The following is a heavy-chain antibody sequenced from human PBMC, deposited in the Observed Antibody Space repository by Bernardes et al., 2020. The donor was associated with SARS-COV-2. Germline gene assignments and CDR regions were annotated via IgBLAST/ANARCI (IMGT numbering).Heavy chain of an antibody. J-gene: IGHJ6*02. CDR1: GYTFTGYY. CDR3: AGTDGRNLRYFDYYYGMDV. D-gene: IGHD3-9*01. CDR2: INPNSGGT. V-gene: IGHV1-2*02. Sequence: ASVKVSCKASGYTFTGYYMHWVRQAPGQGLEWMGWINPNSGGTNYAQKFQGRVTMTRDTSISTAYMELSRLRSDDTAVYYCAGTDGRNLRYFDYYYGMDVWGQGTTVTVSS.